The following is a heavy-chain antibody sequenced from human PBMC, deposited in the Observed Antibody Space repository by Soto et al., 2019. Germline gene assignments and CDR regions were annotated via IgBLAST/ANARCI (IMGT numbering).Heavy chain of an antibody. D-gene: IGHD5-18*01. Sequence: QLQLQESGPGLVKPSETLSLTCTVSGGSISSSSYYWGWIRQPPGKGLEWIGSIYYSGSTYYNPSLKSRVTISVDTSKNHFSLKLSSVTAADTAVYYCARHDGYSYGYHYFDYWGQGTLVTVSS. CDR1: GGSISSSSYY. J-gene: IGHJ4*02. CDR3: ARHDGYSYGYHYFDY. CDR2: IYYSGST. V-gene: IGHV4-39*01.